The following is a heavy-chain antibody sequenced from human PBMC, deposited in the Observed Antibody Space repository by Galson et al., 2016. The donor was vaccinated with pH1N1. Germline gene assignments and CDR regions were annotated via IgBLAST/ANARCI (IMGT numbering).Heavy chain of an antibody. CDR3: AKDPGGGAVTMFYFDH. Sequence: SLRLSCAVSGFTFRNYGMHWVRQAPGKGLEWVAVIWFDGSNKYYADSVKGRFTVSRDNSKNTLYLQMNSLRPEDTAMCYCAKDPGGGAVTMFYFDHWGQGTLVTVSS. D-gene: IGHD4-17*01. CDR2: IWFDGSNK. V-gene: IGHV3-30*18. J-gene: IGHJ4*02. CDR1: GFTFRNYG.